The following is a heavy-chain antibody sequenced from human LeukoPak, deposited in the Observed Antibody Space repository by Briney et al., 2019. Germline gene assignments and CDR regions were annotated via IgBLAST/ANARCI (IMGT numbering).Heavy chain of an antibody. J-gene: IGHJ1*01. CDR2: ISAYNGNT. D-gene: IGHD6-19*01. CDR1: GYTFTSYG. V-gene: IGHV1-18*01. Sequence: ASVKVSCKASGYTFTSYGISWVRQAPGQGLEWMGWISAYNGNTNYAQKLQGRVTMTTDTSTSTAYMELRSLRSDDTAVYYCARASIAVAGLGHFQLWGQGTLVTVSS. CDR3: ARASIAVAGLGHFQL.